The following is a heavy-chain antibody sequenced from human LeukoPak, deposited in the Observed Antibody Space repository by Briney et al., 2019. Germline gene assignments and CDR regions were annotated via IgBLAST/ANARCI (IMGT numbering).Heavy chain of an antibody. Sequence: PSETLSLTCTVSGYSISSGYYWGWVRQPPGKGLEWIGSIYHSGSTYYNPSLKSRVTISVDTSKNQFSLKLSSVTAADTAVYYCARDRDFYYWGQGTLVTVSS. CDR1: GYSISSGYY. V-gene: IGHV4-38-2*02. CDR2: IYHSGST. J-gene: IGHJ4*02. CDR3: ARDRDFYY.